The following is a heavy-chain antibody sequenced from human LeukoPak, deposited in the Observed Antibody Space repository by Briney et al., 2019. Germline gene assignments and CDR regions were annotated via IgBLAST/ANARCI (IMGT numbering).Heavy chain of an antibody. D-gene: IGHD2-21*01. V-gene: IGHV4-34*01. CDR1: GGSFGGYR. CDR3: ARGPPLAYYGTGGYCFFDY. CDR2: VNHGGST. Sequence: SETLSLTCSAYGGSFGGYRWSWIRQPPGEGLEWIGEVNHGGSTNYNPSLKSRVTISVDTSRTQFSLNLRSVTAADTAVYYCARGPPLAYYGTGGYCFFDYWGQGILVTVSP. J-gene: IGHJ4*02.